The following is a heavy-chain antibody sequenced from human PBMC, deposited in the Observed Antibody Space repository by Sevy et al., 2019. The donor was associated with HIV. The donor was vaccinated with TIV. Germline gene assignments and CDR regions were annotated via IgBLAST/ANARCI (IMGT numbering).Heavy chain of an antibody. V-gene: IGHV1-24*01. CDR2: FDPEDGET. CDR3: ATTKDYYETSGSPFDY. Sequence: ASVKVSCKVSGKSLTAFSMHWVRQAPGKGLEWMGSFDPEDGETIYAQKLQGRLTMTEDTSTDTAYMELSRLRSEHTAVYYCATTKDYYETSGSPFDYWGQGTLVTVSS. D-gene: IGHD3-22*01. J-gene: IGHJ4*02. CDR1: GKSLTAFS.